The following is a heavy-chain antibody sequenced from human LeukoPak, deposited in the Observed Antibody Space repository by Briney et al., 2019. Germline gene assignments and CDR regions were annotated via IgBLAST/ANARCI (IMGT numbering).Heavy chain of an antibody. CDR2: IIPIFGTA. Sequence: ASVKVSCKASGGTFSSYAISWVRQAPGQGLEWMGGIIPIFGTANYAQKFQGRVTITADESTSTAYMELSSLRSEDTAVYYCARLPYYDSSGSPSHWGQGALVTVSS. V-gene: IGHV1-69*01. J-gene: IGHJ4*02. CDR3: ARLPYYDSSGSPSH. D-gene: IGHD3-22*01. CDR1: GGTFSSYA.